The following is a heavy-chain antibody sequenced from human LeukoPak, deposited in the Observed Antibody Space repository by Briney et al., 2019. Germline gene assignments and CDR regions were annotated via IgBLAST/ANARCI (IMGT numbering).Heavy chain of an antibody. Sequence: ASVKVSCKASGYTFTSYDINWVRQATGQGLEWMGWMNPNSGNTGYAQKLQGRVTMTTDTSTSTAYMELRSLRSDDTAVYYCARETTYYYDSSGMDVWGQGTTVTVSS. CDR3: ARETTYYYDSSGMDV. J-gene: IGHJ6*02. V-gene: IGHV1-8*01. D-gene: IGHD3-22*01. CDR2: MNPNSGNT. CDR1: GYTFTSYD.